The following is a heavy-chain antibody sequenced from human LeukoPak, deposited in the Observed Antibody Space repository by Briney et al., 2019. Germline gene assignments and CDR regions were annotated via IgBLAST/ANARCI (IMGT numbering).Heavy chain of an antibody. V-gene: IGHV4-38-2*01. J-gene: IGHJ5*02. Sequence: SETLSLTCAVSGYSISSASYWGWIRQPPGKGLEWIGNIYHSGSPYYNPSLKSRVTISVDTSKNQFSLKLSSVTAADTAVYYCARHLIVVVPAAIWWFDPWGQGTLVTVSS. CDR1: GYSISSASY. D-gene: IGHD2-2*01. CDR3: ARHLIVVVPAAIWWFDP. CDR2: IYHSGSP.